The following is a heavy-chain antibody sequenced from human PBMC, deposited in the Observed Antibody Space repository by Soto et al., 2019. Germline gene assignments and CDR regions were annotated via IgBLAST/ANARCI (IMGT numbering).Heavy chain of an antibody. Sequence: SETLSLTCTVSGGSISSSSYYWGWIRQPPGKGLEWIGSIYYSGSTYYNPSLKSRVTISVDTSKNQFSLKLSSVTAADTAVYYCARLFDDYGDYDVDYWGQGTLVTVSS. D-gene: IGHD4-17*01. CDR2: IYYSGST. V-gene: IGHV4-39*01. CDR1: GGSISSSSYY. CDR3: ARLFDDYGDYDVDY. J-gene: IGHJ4*02.